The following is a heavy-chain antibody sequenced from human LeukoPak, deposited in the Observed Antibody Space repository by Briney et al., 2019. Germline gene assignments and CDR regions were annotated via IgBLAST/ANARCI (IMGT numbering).Heavy chain of an antibody. CDR1: GFSISSSFY. CDR3: ARHTHDGTAY. V-gene: IGHV4-38-2*02. J-gene: IGHJ4*02. CDR2: IYHSGNT. Sequence: PSETLSLTCTVSGFSISSSFYWGWIRQPPGKGLEWIGSIYHSGNTYYNPSLKSRVTISVDTSKNQFSLRLTSVTAADTAVYYCARHTHDGTAYWGQGTLVTVSS. D-gene: IGHD3-22*01.